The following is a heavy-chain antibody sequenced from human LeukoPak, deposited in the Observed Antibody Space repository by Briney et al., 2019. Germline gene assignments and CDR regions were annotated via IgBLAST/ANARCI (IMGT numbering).Heavy chain of an antibody. CDR3: ARHQILLKEKSALDY. D-gene: IGHD3-10*01. V-gene: IGHV4-34*01. CDR2: INHSGST. J-gene: IGHJ4*02. Sequence: SETLSLTCAVYGGSFSGYYWSWIRQPPGKGLEWIGEINHSGSTNYNPSLKSRVTISVDTSKNQFSLKLSSVTAADTAVYYCARHQILLKEKSALDYWGQGTLVTISS. CDR1: GGSFSGYY.